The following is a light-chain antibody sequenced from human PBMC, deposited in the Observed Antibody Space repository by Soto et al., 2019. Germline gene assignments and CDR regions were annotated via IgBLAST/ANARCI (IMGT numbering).Light chain of an antibody. CDR1: SSNIGAGYD. CDR2: NNN. Sequence: QSVLTQPPSVSGAPGQRGTISCTGSSSNIGAGYDVHWYQQIPGTAPKLLIYNNNNRPLGVPDRFSGSKSGTSASLASTGLQAEDEADYCCQSYDSSLSGSVFGGGTKLTVL. CDR3: QSYDSSLSGSV. J-gene: IGLJ3*02. V-gene: IGLV1-40*01.